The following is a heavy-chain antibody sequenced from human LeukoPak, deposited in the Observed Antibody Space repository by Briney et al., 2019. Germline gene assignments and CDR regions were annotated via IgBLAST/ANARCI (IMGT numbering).Heavy chain of an antibody. CDR3: AGEGNYALEH. Sequence: SETLSLTCTVSGGSISSSSYYWGWIRQPPRKGLEWIGSIYYSGSTYYDPSLKSRVTISVDTSKNQFSLKLSSVTAADTAVCYCAGEGNYALEHWGRAPWSPSPQ. J-gene: IGHJ1*01. V-gene: IGHV4-39*01. CDR2: IYYSGST. CDR1: GGSISSSSYY. D-gene: IGHD1-7*01.